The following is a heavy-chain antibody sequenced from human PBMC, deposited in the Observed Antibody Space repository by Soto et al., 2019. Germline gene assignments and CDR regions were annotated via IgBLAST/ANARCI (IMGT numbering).Heavy chain of an antibody. J-gene: IGHJ4*02. D-gene: IGHD6-13*01. CDR1: GFTFSSYW. V-gene: IGHV3-74*01. CDR2: INSDGSST. Sequence: GGSLRLSCAASGFTFSSYWMHWVRQATGKGLVWVSRINSDGSSTSYADSVKGRFTISRDNAKNTLYLQMNSLRAEDTAVYYCARAPRTIAAAGTVDYWGQGTLVTVSS. CDR3: ARAPRTIAAAGTVDY.